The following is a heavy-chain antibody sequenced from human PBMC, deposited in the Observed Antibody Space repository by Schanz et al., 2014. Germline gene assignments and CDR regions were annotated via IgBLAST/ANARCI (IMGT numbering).Heavy chain of an antibody. CDR2: VYTSGST. CDR1: GGSISSGSYY. J-gene: IGHJ6*03. V-gene: IGHV4-61*02. CDR3: ARGGARRFPVVPDAIQGLRGHYYYYYLDV. Sequence: QVQLQESGPGLVKPSQTLSLTCSVSGGSISSGSYYWNWIRQPAGKGLEWIGRVYTSGSTNYNPSLKSRLPISLDTSKTQSPLKQRSVTAADTAVYYCARGGARRFPVVPDAIQGLRGHYYYYYLDVWGKGTTVTASS. D-gene: IGHD2-2*02.